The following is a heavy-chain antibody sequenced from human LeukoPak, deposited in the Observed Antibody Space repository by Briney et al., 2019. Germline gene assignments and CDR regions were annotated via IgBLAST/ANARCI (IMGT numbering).Heavy chain of an antibody. CDR1: GFTFTNHG. D-gene: IGHD6-13*01. CDR2: IWYDSSKE. V-gene: IGHV3-33*06. J-gene: IGHJ4*02. CDR3: AKGVSSWYPPHFDY. Sequence: GGSLRLSCAASGFTFTNHGFHWVRQAPGKGLEWVAAIWYDSSKESYADSVKGRFTISRDNSKNTVYLQMNSLRGEDTAVYYCAKGVSSWYPPHFDYWGQGTLITVSS.